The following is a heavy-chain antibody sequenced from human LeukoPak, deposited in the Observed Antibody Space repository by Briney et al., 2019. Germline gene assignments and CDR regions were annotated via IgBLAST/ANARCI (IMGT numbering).Heavy chain of an antibody. CDR3: ARDYGGNSGWFDP. D-gene: IGHD4-23*01. CDR1: GYTFTGYY. CDR2: INPNSGGT. J-gene: IGHJ5*02. V-gene: IGHV1-2*02. Sequence: ASVKVSCKASGYTFTGYYMHWVRQAPGQGLEWMGWINPNSGGTNYAQKFQGRVTMTRDTSISTAYMELSRLRSDDTAVYYCARDYGGNSGWFDPWGLGTLVIVSA.